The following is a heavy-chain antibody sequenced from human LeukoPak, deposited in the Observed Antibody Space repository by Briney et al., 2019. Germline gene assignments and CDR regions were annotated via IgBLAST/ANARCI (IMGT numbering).Heavy chain of an antibody. Sequence: SETLSLTCTVSGYSISSGYYWGWIQQPPGKGLEWIGSIYHSGSTYYNPSLKSRVTISVDTSKNQFSLKLSSVTAADTAVYYCVYSGRGGYFDYWGQGTLVTVSS. CDR2: IYHSGST. CDR1: GYSISSGYY. CDR3: VYSGRGGYFDY. J-gene: IGHJ4*02. V-gene: IGHV4-38-2*02. D-gene: IGHD1-26*01.